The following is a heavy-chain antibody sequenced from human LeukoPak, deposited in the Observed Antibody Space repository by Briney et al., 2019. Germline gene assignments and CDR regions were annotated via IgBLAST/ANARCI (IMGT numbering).Heavy chain of an antibody. J-gene: IGHJ6*04. Sequence: ASVKVSCKASGYTFTSYGISWVRQAPGQGLEWMGWISAYSGNTNYAQKLQGRVTMTTDTSTSTAYMELRSLRSDDTAVYYCARYLWFGEFPSYPSGMFYGMDVWGKGTTVTVSS. CDR3: ARYLWFGEFPSYPSGMFYGMDV. CDR1: GYTFTSYG. V-gene: IGHV1-18*04. D-gene: IGHD3-10*01. CDR2: ISAYSGNT.